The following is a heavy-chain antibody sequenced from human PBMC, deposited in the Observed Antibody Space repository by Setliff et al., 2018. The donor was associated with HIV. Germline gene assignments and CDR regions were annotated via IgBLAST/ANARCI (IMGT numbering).Heavy chain of an antibody. CDR3: ARTNRWELLSPYFDA. V-gene: IGHV4-39*01. Sequence: PSETLSLTCTVSGGSISSSGPGYYWGWVRQPPGGGLEWIGSVYYSGYTYYNPSLRSRVTISVDTSKNQLSLRLTTMTAADTAVYYCARTNRWELLSPYFDAWGQGTLVTVSS. J-gene: IGHJ4*02. CDR2: VYYSGYT. D-gene: IGHD1-7*01. CDR1: GGSISSSGPGYY.